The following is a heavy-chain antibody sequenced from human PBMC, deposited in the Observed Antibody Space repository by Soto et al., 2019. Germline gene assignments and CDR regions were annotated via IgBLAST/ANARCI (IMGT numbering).Heavy chain of an antibody. CDR1: GFTFSSYG. J-gene: IGHJ3*02. Sequence: QVQLVESGGGVVQPGRSLRLSCAASGFTFSSYGMHWVRQAPGKGLEWVAVISYDGSNKYYADSVKGRFTISRDNSKNTLYLQMNSLRAEDTAVSYCANGSGDIWGQGTMVTVSS. V-gene: IGHV3-30*18. CDR3: ANGSGDI. CDR2: ISYDGSNK.